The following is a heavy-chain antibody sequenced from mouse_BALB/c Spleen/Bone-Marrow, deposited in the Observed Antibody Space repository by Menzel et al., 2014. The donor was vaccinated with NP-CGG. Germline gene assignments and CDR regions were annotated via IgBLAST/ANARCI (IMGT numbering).Heavy chain of an antibody. J-gene: IGHJ4*01. CDR2: IWGDGST. V-gene: IGHV2-6-7*01. CDR3: ARDRGYDGDAMDY. D-gene: IGHD2-2*01. Sequence: VQLQESGPGLVAPSQSLSITCTVSGFSLTGYGVNWVRRPPGKGLEWLGMIWGDGSTDYNSALKSRLSISKDNSKSQVFLKMNSLQTDDTARYYCARDRGYDGDAMDYWGQGTSVTVSS. CDR1: GFSLTGYG.